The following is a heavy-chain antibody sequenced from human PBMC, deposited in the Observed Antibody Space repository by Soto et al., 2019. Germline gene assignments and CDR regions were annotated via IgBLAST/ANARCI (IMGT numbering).Heavy chain of an antibody. V-gene: IGHV1-69*01. CDR1: GGTFSSYA. Sequence: QVQLVQSGAEVKKPGSSVKVSCKASGGTFSSYAISWVRQAPGQGLEWMGGIIPIFGTANYAQKFQGRVTITADESTSTAYMELSSLRSEDTAVYYCARATASFAATRDYYYGMDVWGQGTTVTVSS. CDR2: IIPIFGTA. J-gene: IGHJ6*02. CDR3: ARATASFAATRDYYYGMDV. D-gene: IGHD1-26*01.